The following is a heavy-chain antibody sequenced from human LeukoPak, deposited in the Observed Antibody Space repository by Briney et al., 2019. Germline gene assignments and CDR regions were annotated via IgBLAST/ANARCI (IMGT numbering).Heavy chain of an antibody. CDR2: INPNSGGT. CDR1: GYTFTGYY. V-gene: IGHV1-2*02. Sequence: ASVKVSCKASGYTFTGYYMHWVRQAPGQGLEWMGWINPNSGGTNYAQKFQGRVTMTRDTSISTAYMELSRLRSDDTAVYYCAREFPLDSSSNYYYYGTDVWGQGTTVTVSS. CDR3: AREFPLDSSSNYYYYGTDV. J-gene: IGHJ6*02. D-gene: IGHD6-6*01.